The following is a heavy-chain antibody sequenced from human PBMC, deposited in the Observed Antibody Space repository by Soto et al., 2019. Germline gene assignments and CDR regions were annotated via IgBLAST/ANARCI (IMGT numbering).Heavy chain of an antibody. D-gene: IGHD3-16*02. CDR2: IYYSGST. CDR3: ASLFMITFGGVIVMSDFDD. V-gene: IGHV4-39*01. Sequence: PSETLSLTCTVSGGSISSSSYYWGWIRQPPGKGLEWIGSIYYSGSTYYNPSLKSRVTISVDTSKNQFSLKLSSVTAADTAVYYCASLFMITFGGVIVMSDFDDRGQGTLVTVSA. CDR1: GGSISSSSYY. J-gene: IGHJ4*02.